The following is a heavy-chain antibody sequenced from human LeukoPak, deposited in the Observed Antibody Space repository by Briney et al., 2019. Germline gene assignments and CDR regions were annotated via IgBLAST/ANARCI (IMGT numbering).Heavy chain of an antibody. CDR1: GFTFSSYA. CDR3: ARDLRFLEWLFLNAFDI. D-gene: IGHD3-3*01. CDR2: ISGSGGST. J-gene: IGHJ3*02. V-gene: IGHV3-23*01. Sequence: GGSLRLSCAASGFTFSSYAMSWVRQAPGKGLEWVSAISGSGGSTYYADSVKGRFTISRDNAKNSLYLQMNSLRAEDTAVYYCARDLRFLEWLFLNAFDIWGQGTMVTVSS.